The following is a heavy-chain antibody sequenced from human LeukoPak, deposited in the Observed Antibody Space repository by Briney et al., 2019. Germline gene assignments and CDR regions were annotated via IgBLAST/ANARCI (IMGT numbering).Heavy chain of an antibody. CDR2: INPNSGGT. V-gene: IGHV1-2*02. J-gene: IGHJ4*02. CDR1: GYTFTGYY. Sequence: GASVKVPCKASGYTFTGYYMHWVRQAPGQGLEWMGWINPNSGGTNYAQKFQGRVTMTRDTSISTAYMELSRLRSDDTAVYYCARGYYDSSGYPLAFDYWGQGTLVTVSS. D-gene: IGHD3-22*01. CDR3: ARGYYDSSGYPLAFDY.